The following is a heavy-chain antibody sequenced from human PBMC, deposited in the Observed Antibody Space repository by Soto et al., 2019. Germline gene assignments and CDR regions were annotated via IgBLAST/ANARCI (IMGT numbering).Heavy chain of an antibody. J-gene: IGHJ3*02. CDR1: GGSFSGYY. Sequence: QVQLQQWGAGLLKPSETLSLTCAVYGGSFSGYYLCWIRQPPGKGLEWIGEINHSGSTNYNPSLKWRVTLSRDTSKNQLSLKLSSVTAADTTVYYCARSPTYCDFWRGYQSGSFDIWGQGTMVTVSS. CDR2: INHSGST. V-gene: IGHV4-34*01. CDR3: ARSPTYCDFWRGYQSGSFDI. D-gene: IGHD3-3*01.